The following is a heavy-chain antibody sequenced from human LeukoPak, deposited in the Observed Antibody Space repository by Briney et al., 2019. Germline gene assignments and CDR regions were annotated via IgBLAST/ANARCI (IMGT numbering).Heavy chain of an antibody. CDR1: GYTFTGYY. J-gene: IGHJ1*01. V-gene: IGHV1-2*02. D-gene: IGHD2-15*01. Sequence: ASVKVSCKASGYTFTGYYLHWLRQAPGQGLEWMGWINPNSGGTKYAQKFQGRVTMTRDTSISKAYMELSSLRSDDTAVYYCARSMSGGLGFFQSWGQGTLVAVSS. CDR2: INPNSGGT. CDR3: ARSMSGGLGFFQS.